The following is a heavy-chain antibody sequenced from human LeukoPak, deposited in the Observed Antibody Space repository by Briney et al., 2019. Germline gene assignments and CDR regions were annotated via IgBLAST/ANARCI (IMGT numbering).Heavy chain of an antibody. D-gene: IGHD1-26*01. CDR3: ARERELLLVYYFDY. J-gene: IGHJ4*02. CDR2: ISAYNGNT. CDR1: GYTFTSYG. Sequence: ASVKVSCKASGYTFTSYGISWVRQAPGQGLEWMGWISAYNGNTNYAQKFQGRVTITADKSTSTAYMELSSLRSEDTAVYYCARERELLLVYYFDYWGQGTLVTVSS. V-gene: IGHV1-18*01.